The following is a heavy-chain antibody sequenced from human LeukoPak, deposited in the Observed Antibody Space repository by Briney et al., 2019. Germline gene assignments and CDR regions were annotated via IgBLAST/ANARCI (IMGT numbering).Heavy chain of an antibody. V-gene: IGHV3-23*01. D-gene: IGHD3-22*01. J-gene: IGHJ4*02. CDR1: EITFSTYA. CDR2: LSGSGGSA. Sequence: AGGSLRLSCVTSEITFSTYAMSWVRQAPGKGLEWVSALSGSGGSAYYADSVKGRFTISRDNSKNMLYLQMNSLRAEDTAVYYCAKGRYESSGFNWAAWGQGTLVTVSS. CDR3: AKGRYESSGFNWAA.